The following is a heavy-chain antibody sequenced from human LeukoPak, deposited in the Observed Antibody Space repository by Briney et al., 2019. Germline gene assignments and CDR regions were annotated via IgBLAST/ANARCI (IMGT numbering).Heavy chain of an antibody. CDR3: ARDHDY. CDR1: GFTFTSYA. J-gene: IGHJ4*02. CDR2: ISYDGSNK. V-gene: IGHV3-30-3*01. Sequence: GGSLRLSCVASGFTFTSYAMHWVRQAPGKGLEWVAVISYDGSNKYYADSVKGRFTISRDNSKNTLYLQMNSLRAEDTAVYYCARDHDYWGQGTLVTVSS.